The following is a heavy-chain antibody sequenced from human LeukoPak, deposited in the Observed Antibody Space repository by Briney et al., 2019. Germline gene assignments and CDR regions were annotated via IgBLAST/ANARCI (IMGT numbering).Heavy chain of an antibody. CDR3: ARGRLRFDY. D-gene: IGHD4-17*01. CDR1: GGSISSSPYY. Sequence: SETLSLTCTVSGGSISSSPYYWGWIRQPPGKGLEWIESIYYSGSTNYNPSLKSRVTISVDTSKNQFSLKLSSVTAADTAVYYCARGRLRFDYWGQGTLVTVPS. V-gene: IGHV4-39*07. J-gene: IGHJ4*02. CDR2: IYYSGST.